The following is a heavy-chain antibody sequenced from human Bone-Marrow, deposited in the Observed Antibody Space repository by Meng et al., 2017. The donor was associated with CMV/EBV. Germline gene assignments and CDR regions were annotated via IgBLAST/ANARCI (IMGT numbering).Heavy chain of an antibody. V-gene: IGHV3-74*01. CDR3: AKDIIPGITMIVYYFDY. Sequence: GGSLRLSCAASGFTFSSYWMHWVRQAPGKGLVWVSRINSDGSTTRYADSVKGRFTISRDNAKNTLYLQMNSLRAEDTALYYCAKDIIPGITMIVYYFDYWGQETLVTVSS. CDR1: GFTFSSYW. CDR2: INSDGSTT. J-gene: IGHJ4*02. D-gene: IGHD3-22*01.